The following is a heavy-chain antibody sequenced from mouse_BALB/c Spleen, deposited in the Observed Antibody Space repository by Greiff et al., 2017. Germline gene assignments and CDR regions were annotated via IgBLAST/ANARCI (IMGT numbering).Heavy chain of an antibody. CDR3: ARDDYDGGAYAMDY. J-gene: IGHJ4*01. V-gene: IGHV5-4*02. CDR2: ISDGGSYT. Sequence: EVKLVESGGGLVKPGGSLKLSCAASGFTFSDYYMYWVRQTPEKRLEWVATISDGGSYTYYPDSVKGRFTISRDNAKNNLYLQMSSLKSEDTAMYYCARDDYDGGAYAMDYWGQGTSVTVSS. D-gene: IGHD2-4*01. CDR1: GFTFSDYY.